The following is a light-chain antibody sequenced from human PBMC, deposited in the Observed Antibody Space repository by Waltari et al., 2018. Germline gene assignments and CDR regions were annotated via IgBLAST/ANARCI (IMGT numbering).Light chain of an antibody. CDR3: QQYYSTPPT. Sequence: DIVMTQSPDSLAVSLGERATINCKSSQSVLYSSNNKKYLAWYQQKPGQPPKLLIYWASTRESGVPDRFRGSGSGTDFTLTISSLQAEDVAVYYCQQYYSTPPTFGQGTKVEIK. CDR1: QSVLYSSNNKKY. V-gene: IGKV4-1*01. J-gene: IGKJ1*01. CDR2: WAS.